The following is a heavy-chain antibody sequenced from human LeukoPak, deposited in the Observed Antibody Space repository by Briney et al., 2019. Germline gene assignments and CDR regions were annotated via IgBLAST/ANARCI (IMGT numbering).Heavy chain of an antibody. J-gene: IGHJ4*02. V-gene: IGHV1-18*01. CDR3: ARDPYNYYDSSGPRHLDY. CDR2: ISAYNGNT. D-gene: IGHD3-22*01. Sequence: GASVKVSCKASGYTFTSYGISWVRQAPGQGLEWMGWISAYNGNTNYAQKLQGRVTMTTDTSTSTAHMELRSLRSDDTAVYYCARDPYNYYDSSGPRHLDYWGQGTLVTVSS. CDR1: GYTFTSYG.